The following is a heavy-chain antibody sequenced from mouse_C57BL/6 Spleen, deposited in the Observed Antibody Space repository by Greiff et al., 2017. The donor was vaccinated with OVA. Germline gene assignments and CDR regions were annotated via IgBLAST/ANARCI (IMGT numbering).Heavy chain of an antibody. Sequence: EVQLQQSGAELVRPGASVKLSCTASGFNIKDDYMHWVKQRPEQGLEWIGWIDPENGYTEYASKFQGKATITADTSSNTAYLQLSSLTSEDTAVYYCTDSSGHEGYFDYWGQGTTLTVSS. J-gene: IGHJ2*01. V-gene: IGHV14-4*01. CDR1: GFNIKDDY. D-gene: IGHD3-2*02. CDR3: TDSSGHEGYFDY. CDR2: IDPENGYT.